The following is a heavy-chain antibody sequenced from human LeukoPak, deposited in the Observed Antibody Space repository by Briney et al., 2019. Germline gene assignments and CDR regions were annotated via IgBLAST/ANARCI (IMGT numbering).Heavy chain of an antibody. D-gene: IGHD3-22*01. J-gene: IGHJ4*02. Sequence: PGGSLRLSCAASGFTFDDYGMSWVRQAPGKGLEWVSGINWNGGSTGYADSAKGRFTISRDNAKNSLYLQMNSLRAEDTALYYCARGSYYYDSSGYYYDYWGQGTLVTVSS. CDR2: INWNGGST. V-gene: IGHV3-20*04. CDR1: GFTFDDYG. CDR3: ARGSYYYDSSGYYYDY.